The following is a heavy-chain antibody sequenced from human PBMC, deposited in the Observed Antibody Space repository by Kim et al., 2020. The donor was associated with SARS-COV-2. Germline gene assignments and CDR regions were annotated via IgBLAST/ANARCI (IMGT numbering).Heavy chain of an antibody. J-gene: IGHJ4*02. D-gene: IGHD3-3*01. CDR1: GGSFSGYY. Sequence: SETLSLTCAVYGGSFSGYYWSWIRQPPGKGLEWIGEINHSGSTNYNPSLKSRVTISVDTSKNQFSLKLSSVTAADTAVYYCARAIFGIFGVGDYWGQGTLVTVSS. V-gene: IGHV4-34*01. CDR3: ARAIFGIFGVGDY. CDR2: INHSGST.